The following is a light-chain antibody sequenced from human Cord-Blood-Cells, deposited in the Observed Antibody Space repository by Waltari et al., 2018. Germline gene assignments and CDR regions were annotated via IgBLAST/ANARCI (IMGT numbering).Light chain of an antibody. J-gene: IGKJ4*01. CDR3: HQSSSLPLT. V-gene: IGKV6D-21*02. Sequence: ELVLTQSPDFQSVTPKEKVNITCRASQSMGSSLHCSQQKPDQSPKLRIKDASQSISGVPSRFSGSGSGTDFTLTINSLEAEDAAAYYCHQSSSLPLTFGGGTKVEIK. CDR2: DAS. CDR1: QSMGSS.